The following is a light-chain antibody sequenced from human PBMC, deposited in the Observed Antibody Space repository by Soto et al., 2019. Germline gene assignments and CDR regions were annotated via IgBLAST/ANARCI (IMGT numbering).Light chain of an antibody. Sequence: EIVLTQSPGTLSLSPGEGATLSCRAIQSVSSSYLAWYQQKPGQAPRLLIYGASNRATGIPDRFSGSGSGTDFTLTISRLEPEDFAVYYCQQYGSSPPWTFGQGTKVDIK. CDR2: GAS. V-gene: IGKV3-20*01. J-gene: IGKJ1*01. CDR1: QSVSSSY. CDR3: QQYGSSPPWT.